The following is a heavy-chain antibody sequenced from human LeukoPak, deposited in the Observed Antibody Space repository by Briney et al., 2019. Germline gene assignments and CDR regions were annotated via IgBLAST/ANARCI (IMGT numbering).Heavy chain of an antibody. CDR1: GFTFSSYA. V-gene: IGHV3-23*01. CDR3: AELGITMIGGV. CDR2: SGSGGST. J-gene: IGHJ6*04. D-gene: IGHD3-10*02. Sequence: GGSLRLSCAASGFTFSSYAMSWVRQAPGKGLEWVSASGSGGSTYYADSVKGRFTISSDNAKNSLYLQMNSLRAEDTAVYYCAELGITMIGGVWGKGTTVTISS.